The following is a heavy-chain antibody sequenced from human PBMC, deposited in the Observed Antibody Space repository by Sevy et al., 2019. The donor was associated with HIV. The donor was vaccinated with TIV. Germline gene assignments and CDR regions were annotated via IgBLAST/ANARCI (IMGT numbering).Heavy chain of an antibody. V-gene: IGHV7-4-1*02. CDR3: ARGIKSKIVVVPAAEPSPQDY. Sequence: ASVKVSCKASGYTFTSYAMNWVRQATGQGLEWMGWINTNTGNPTYAQGFTGRFVFSLDTSVSTAYLQISSLKAEDTAVYYCARGIKSKIVVVPAAEPSPQDYWGQGTLVTVSS. CDR1: GYTFTSYA. CDR2: INTNTGNP. J-gene: IGHJ4*02. D-gene: IGHD2-2*01.